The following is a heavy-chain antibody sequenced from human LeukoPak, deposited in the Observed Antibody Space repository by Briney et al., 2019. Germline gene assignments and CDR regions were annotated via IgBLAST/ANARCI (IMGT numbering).Heavy chain of an antibody. CDR1: GYTFTSHY. CDR2: INPNSGGT. V-gene: IGHV1-2*02. Sequence: ASVKVSCKASGYTFTSHYMHWVRQAPGQGLEWMGWINPNSGGTDYAQKFQGRVTMTRDTSISTAYMEVSRLRSDDTAVYYCARDYYDSSGYSRFDPWGQGTLVTVSS. D-gene: IGHD3-22*01. CDR3: ARDYYDSSGYSRFDP. J-gene: IGHJ5*02.